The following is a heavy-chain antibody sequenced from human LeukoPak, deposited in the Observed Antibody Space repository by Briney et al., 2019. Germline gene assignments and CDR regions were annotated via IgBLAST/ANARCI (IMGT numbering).Heavy chain of an antibody. J-gene: IGHJ4*02. V-gene: IGHV3-53*01. CDR2: ILTAGTT. CDR1: GFIVSSYY. Sequence: PGGSLRLSCAASGFIVSSYYMSWVRQAPGKGLEWVSVILTAGTTSYADSVKGRFTISRDDSKNMVYLQMNGLRAEDTAVYFCAREGYASGWFRLWGQGTLVTVSS. CDR3: AREGYASGWFRL. D-gene: IGHD6-19*01.